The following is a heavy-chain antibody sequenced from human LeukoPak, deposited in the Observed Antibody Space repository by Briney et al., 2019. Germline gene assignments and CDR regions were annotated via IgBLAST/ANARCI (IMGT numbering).Heavy chain of an antibody. CDR1: GFTFGDYA. V-gene: IGHV3-49*03. Sequence: GGSLGLSCTASGFTFGDYAMSWFRQAPGKGLEWVGFIRSKAYGGTTEYAASVKGRFTISRDDSKSIAYLQMNSLKTEDTAVYYCTRDRFYVWFDPWGQGTLVTVSS. CDR2: IRSKAYGGTT. J-gene: IGHJ5*02. CDR3: TRDRFYVWFDP. D-gene: IGHD3-16*01.